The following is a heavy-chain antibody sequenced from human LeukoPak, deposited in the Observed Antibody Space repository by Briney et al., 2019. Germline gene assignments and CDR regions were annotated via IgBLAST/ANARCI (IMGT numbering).Heavy chain of an antibody. CDR2: INPSFNPGVDVT. J-gene: IGHJ4*02. D-gene: IGHD1-26*01. Sequence: GASVKVSCKASGYTFSSYHIHRVRQAPGQGLEWMGKINPSFNPGVDVTSYAQKFQGRVTMTRDTSTNTVYMELSSLRSEDTAVYYCARAWESIAGYYFDYWGQGTLVTVSS. CDR1: GYTFSSYH. V-gene: IGHV1-46*01. CDR3: ARAWESIAGYYFDY.